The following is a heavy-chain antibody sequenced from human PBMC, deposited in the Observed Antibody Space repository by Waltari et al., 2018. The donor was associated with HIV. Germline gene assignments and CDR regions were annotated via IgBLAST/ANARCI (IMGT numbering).Heavy chain of an antibody. J-gene: IGHJ6*02. D-gene: IGHD6-19*01. CDR2: IDQSGST. CDR1: GASFSGYY. CDR3: ARMRAVAVAGDWGWDHYYYGLDV. Sequence: QVQLQQWGAGLLKPSETLYLTCAVYGASFSGYYWTWIRQSPGKGLEWIGEIDQSGSTNYNPSLKSRVTMSVDTSKKQFSLRLTSATAADTAVYFCARMRAVAVAGDWGWDHYYYGLDVWGQGTTVTVS. V-gene: IGHV4-34*01.